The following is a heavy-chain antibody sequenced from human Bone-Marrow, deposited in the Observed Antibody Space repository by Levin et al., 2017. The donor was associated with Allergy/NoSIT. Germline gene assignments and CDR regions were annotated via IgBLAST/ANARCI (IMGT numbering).Heavy chain of an antibody. Sequence: GSLRLSCTVSGGSIGTYSWSWVRQSPGKGLEWIGYIFYGGTTNHNPSVKSRVTMSLDTSTNQFSLTLRSVTAADTAVYYCARLYIAATVCGMSGYFDFWGRGTLVTVSS. D-gene: IGHD5-12*01. CDR2: IFYGGTT. J-gene: IGHJ2*01. V-gene: IGHV4-59*08. CDR3: ARLYIAATVCGMSGYFDF. CDR1: GGSIGTYS.